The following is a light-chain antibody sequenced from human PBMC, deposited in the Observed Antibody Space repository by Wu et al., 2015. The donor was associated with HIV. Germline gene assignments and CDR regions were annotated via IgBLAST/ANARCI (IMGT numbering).Light chain of an antibody. CDR2: GAS. CDR3: QQYNTWPLS. J-gene: IGKJ4*01. CDR1: QSILNN. Sequence: EIVMTQSPATLSVSAGEGVTLSCRASQSILNNLAWYQQKPGQAPRPIVYGASTRATGIPARFNGNGSGTDFTLTISSLQSEDFAVYYCQQYNTWPLSFGGGTKVEIK. V-gene: IGKV3D-15*01.